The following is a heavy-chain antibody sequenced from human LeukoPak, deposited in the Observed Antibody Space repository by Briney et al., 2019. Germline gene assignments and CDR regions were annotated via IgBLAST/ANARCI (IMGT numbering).Heavy chain of an antibody. J-gene: IGHJ4*02. V-gene: IGHV4-39*01. CDR3: ASLYGSGSFFLDY. Sequence: SETLSLTCTVSGGSITSSTHHWGWIRQPPGKGLEWIGSVYDSGFTFYSPSLESRVTISADTSKNQFSLKLSSVTAADTAAYYCASLYGSGSFFLDYWGQGTLVTVSS. CDR2: VYDSGFT. D-gene: IGHD3-10*01. CDR1: GGSITSSTHH.